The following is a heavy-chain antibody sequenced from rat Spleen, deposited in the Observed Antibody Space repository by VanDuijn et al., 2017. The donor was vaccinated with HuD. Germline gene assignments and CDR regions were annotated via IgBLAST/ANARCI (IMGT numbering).Heavy chain of an antibody. D-gene: IGHD2-2*01. Sequence: EVQLVESDGGLVQPGRSLKLSCAASGFTFTDFYMAWVRQAPTKGLEWVATISYDGSDTYYRDSVKGRFSISRDDAKSTLYMQLDSLRSEDTATYHCARDGYLRDWYFDFWGPGAMVTVSS. CDR1: GFTFTDFY. V-gene: IGHV5-29*01. CDR2: ISYDGSDT. CDR3: ARDGYLRDWYFDF. J-gene: IGHJ1*01.